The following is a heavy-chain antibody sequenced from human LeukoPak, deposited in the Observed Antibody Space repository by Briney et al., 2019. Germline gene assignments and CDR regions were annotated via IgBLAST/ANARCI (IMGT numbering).Heavy chain of an antibody. CDR3: AREYDY. V-gene: IGHV4-59*01. Sequence: PSETLSLTCTVSGGSISSYYWSWIRQPPGKGLEWIGYIYYSGSTNYNPSLKSRVTISVETSKNEFSLKLRSVTAADTAVYYCAREYDYWGLGTLVTVSS. CDR1: GGSISSYY. J-gene: IGHJ4*01. CDR2: IYYSGST.